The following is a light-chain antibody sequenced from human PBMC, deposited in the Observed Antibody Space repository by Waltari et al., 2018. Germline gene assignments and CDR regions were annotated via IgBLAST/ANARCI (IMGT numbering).Light chain of an antibody. CDR3: LQDYDYPLT. CDR1: QDIGHD. J-gene: IGKJ4*01. V-gene: IGKV1-6*01. Sequence: AIQMTQSPSSLSSSVRDRVTITCRASQDIGHDLGWYQQKPGKAPKLLIYAASSLQSGVPSRFSGAGSGTNFTLTISSLQSEDFATYYCLQDYDYPLTFGGGTKVAIK. CDR2: AAS.